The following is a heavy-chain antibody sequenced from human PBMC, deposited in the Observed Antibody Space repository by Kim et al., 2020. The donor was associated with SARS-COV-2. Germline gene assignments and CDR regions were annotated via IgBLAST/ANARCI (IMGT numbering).Heavy chain of an antibody. CDR2: ISSSGSTI. CDR3: ARDKFKAAAKTGTYYYYGMDV. V-gene: IGHV3-11*01. D-gene: IGHD1-1*01. CDR1: GFTFSDYY. Sequence: GGSLRLSCAASGFTFSDYYMSWTRQAPGKGLEWVSYISSSGSTIYYADSVKGRFTISRDNAKNSLYLQMNSLRAEDTAVYYCARDKFKAAAKTGTYYYYGMDVWGQGTTVTVSS. J-gene: IGHJ6*02.